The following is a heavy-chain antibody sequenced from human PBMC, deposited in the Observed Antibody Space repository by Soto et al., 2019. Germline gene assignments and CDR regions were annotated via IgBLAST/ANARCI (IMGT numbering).Heavy chain of an antibody. V-gene: IGHV3-48*03. CDR1: GCTFSSYE. CDR3: ARGNSPVNVY. CDR2: ITSSCSTT. D-gene: IGHD3-16*02. Sequence: GGSLRLSCAASGCTFSSYEMNWVRQAPGKGLEWISYITSSCSTTYYADSVKGRFTISRDNAKNSLYLQMSSLRADDTAVYYCARGNSPVNVYWGQGTLVTVSS. J-gene: IGHJ4*02.